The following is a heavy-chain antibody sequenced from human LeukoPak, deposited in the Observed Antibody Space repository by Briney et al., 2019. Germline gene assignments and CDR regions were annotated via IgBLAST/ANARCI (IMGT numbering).Heavy chain of an antibody. V-gene: IGHV3-23*01. J-gene: IGHJ4*02. Sequence: PGGSLRLSCAASGFTSSSYAMSWVRQAPGKGLEWVSSISGRGGSTYYADSVKGRFTISRDNSKNTLYLQMNSLRAEDAAVYYCAKGSTFGGIDFDYWGQGTLVTVSS. CDR2: ISGRGGST. CDR1: GFTSSSYA. CDR3: AKGSTFGGIDFDY. D-gene: IGHD3-16*01.